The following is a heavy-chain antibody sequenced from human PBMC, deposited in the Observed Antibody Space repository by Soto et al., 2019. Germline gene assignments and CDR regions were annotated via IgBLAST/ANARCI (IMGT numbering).Heavy chain of an antibody. CDR3: ARLHLYYGCISGRAFDY. Sequence: ASVKVSCKASGYTFTGYYMHWVRQAPGQGLEWMGWINPNSGGTNYAQKFQGRVTMTRDTSISTAYMELSRLRSDDTAVYYCARLHLYYGCISGRAFDYWGQGTLVTVSS. CDR1: GYTFTGYY. J-gene: IGHJ4*02. D-gene: IGHD4-17*01. V-gene: IGHV1-2*02. CDR2: INPNSGGT.